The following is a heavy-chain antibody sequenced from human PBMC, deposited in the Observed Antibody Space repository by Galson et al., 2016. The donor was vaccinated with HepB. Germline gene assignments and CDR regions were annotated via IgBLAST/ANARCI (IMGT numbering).Heavy chain of an antibody. J-gene: IGHJ4*02. V-gene: IGHV3-30*18. Sequence: SLRLSCAASGFSFSTYPIHWVRQAPGKGLEWVSVISYDGTYKSYADSVKGRFTISRDNSKNTLYLQMNSLTTEDTAVYYCAKEYYDFWSGSFDYWCLGALVTVSS. CDR1: GFSFSTYP. CDR2: ISYDGTYK. CDR3: AKEYYDFWSGSFDY. D-gene: IGHD3-3*01.